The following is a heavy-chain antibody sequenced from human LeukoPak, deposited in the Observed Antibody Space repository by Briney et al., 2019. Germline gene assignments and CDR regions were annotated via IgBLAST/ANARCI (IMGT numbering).Heavy chain of an antibody. CDR3: ATEDIEVVPAAGGAFDI. CDR2: IRYDGSNK. D-gene: IGHD2-2*01. V-gene: IGHV3-30*02. CDR1: GFTFSSYG. Sequence: PGRSLRLSCAAAGFTFSSYGMHWVRQAPGKGLEWVAFIRYDGSNKYYADSVKGRFTISRDNSKNTLYLQMNSLRAEDTAVYYCATEDIEVVPAAGGAFDILGQGTMVTVSS. J-gene: IGHJ3*02.